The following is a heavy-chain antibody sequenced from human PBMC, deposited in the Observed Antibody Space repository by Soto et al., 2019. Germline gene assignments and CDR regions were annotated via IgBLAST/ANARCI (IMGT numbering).Heavy chain of an antibody. CDR1: GFTFSSYA. J-gene: IGHJ6*02. D-gene: IGHD5-18*01. V-gene: IGHV3-30-3*01. CDR2: ISYDGSNK. CDR3: ARDKNGIQLWPDYYYYYGMDV. Sequence: GGSLRLSCAASGFTFSSYAMHWVRQAPGKGLEWVAVISYDGSNKYYADSVKGRFTISRDNSKNTLYLQMNSLRAEDTAVYYCARDKNGIQLWPDYYYYYGMDVWGQGTTVTVSS.